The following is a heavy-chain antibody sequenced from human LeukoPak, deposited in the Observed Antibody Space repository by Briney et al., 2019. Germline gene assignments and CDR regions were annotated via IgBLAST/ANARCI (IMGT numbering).Heavy chain of an antibody. J-gene: IGHJ4*02. Sequence: ASVKVSCKASGYTFTGYYMHWVRQAPGQGLEWMGWINPNSGGTNYAQKFQGRVTMTRDTSISTAYMELSKLRSDDTAVYYCARGRTMVRGVVGDYWGQGTLVTVSS. CDR2: INPNSGGT. CDR3: ARGRTMVRGVVGDY. CDR1: GYTFTGYY. D-gene: IGHD3-10*01. V-gene: IGHV1-2*02.